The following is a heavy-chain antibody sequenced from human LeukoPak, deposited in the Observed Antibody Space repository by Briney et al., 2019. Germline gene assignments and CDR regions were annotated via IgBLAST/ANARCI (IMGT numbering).Heavy chain of an antibody. J-gene: IGHJ4*02. CDR1: GYSFTSYY. CDR2: INPSGGST. D-gene: IGHD6-6*01. Sequence: GASVKVSCKASGYSFTSYYMHWVRQAPGQELEWMGIINPSGGSTTYAQEFQGRVTMTRDTSTSTVYMQLSSLSSEDMAVYYCAREEGAARAFDYWGQGTLVTVSS. CDR3: AREEGAARAFDY. V-gene: IGHV1-46*03.